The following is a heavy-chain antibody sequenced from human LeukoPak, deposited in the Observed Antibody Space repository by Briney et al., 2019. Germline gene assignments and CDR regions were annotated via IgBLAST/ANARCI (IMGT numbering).Heavy chain of an antibody. CDR1: GYTFTGYY. Sequence: GASVKVSCEASGYTFTGYYIHWVRQAPGQGLEWMGWINPNSGGTNYAQKFQGRVTMTRDTSISTAYMDLSRLRSDDTAVYYCARGSIVGATFDYFDYWGQGTLVTVSS. CDR3: ARGSIVGATFDYFDY. CDR2: INPNSGGT. D-gene: IGHD1-26*01. V-gene: IGHV1-2*02. J-gene: IGHJ4*02.